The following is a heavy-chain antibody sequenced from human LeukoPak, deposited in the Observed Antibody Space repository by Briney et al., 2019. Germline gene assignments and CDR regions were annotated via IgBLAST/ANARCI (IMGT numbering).Heavy chain of an antibody. Sequence: PGGSLRLSCAASGFTFSSYWLHWVRQAPGKGLVWVSRINSDGGSTSYADSVKGRFTISRDNAKNTLYLQMNSLRAEDTAVYYCARATAAGNWFDPWGQGTLVTVSS. CDR3: ARATAAGNWFDP. CDR2: INSDGGST. D-gene: IGHD6-13*01. CDR1: GFTFSSYW. J-gene: IGHJ5*02. V-gene: IGHV3-74*01.